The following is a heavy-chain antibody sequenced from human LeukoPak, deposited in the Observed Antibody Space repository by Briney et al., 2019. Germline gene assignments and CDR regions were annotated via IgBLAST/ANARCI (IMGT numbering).Heavy chain of an antibody. J-gene: IGHJ1*01. CDR2: IKSKTDGGTR. CDR3: TTVGGSYCVEYFQH. D-gene: IGHD1-26*01. CDR1: GFTFSNAW. V-gene: IGHV3-15*01. Sequence: GGSLRLSCAASGFTFSNAWMSWVRQAPGKGLEWVCRIKSKTDGGTRDYAAPVKGRFTISRDDSKNTMYLQMNSLKTEDTAVYYCTTVGGSYCVEYFQHWGQGTLVTVSS.